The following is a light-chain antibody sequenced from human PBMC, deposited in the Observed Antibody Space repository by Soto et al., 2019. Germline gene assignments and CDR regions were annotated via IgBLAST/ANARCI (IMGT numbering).Light chain of an antibody. Sequence: DIQMTQSPSSLSASLGDRVTITCRASQNIGKYLIWYQQKPGKAPNVLIYGASNLQSGVSSRFSGGGFGTDFTLTINSLRSEDFAAYYYQQSYNLPRTFGQGTTLETK. CDR3: QQSYNLPRT. CDR1: QNIGKY. CDR2: GAS. J-gene: IGKJ2*01. V-gene: IGKV1-39*01.